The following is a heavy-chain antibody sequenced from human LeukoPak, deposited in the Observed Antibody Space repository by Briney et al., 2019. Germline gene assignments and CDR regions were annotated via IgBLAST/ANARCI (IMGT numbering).Heavy chain of an antibody. D-gene: IGHD1-1*01. CDR2: IWYDGSNK. J-gene: IGHJ4*02. V-gene: IGHV3-33*08. CDR3: ARAEYNWNLFFDY. CDR1: GFTFSNYG. Sequence: GGSLRLSCAASGFTFSNYGMHWVRQAPGKGLEWVAVIWYDGSNKYYVDSVKGRFTISRDNSDNTLYLQMNSLRAEDTAVYYCARAEYNWNLFFDYWGQGTLVTVSS.